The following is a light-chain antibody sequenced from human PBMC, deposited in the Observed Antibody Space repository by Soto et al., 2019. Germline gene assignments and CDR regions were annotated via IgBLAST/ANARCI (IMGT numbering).Light chain of an antibody. V-gene: IGKV3-20*01. J-gene: IGKJ1*01. Sequence: EIVLTQSPGTLSLSPGERATLSCRASQSVSNNYLAWYQQRPGQAPRLLTYGASSRAIGIPDRFSGSGSGTDFTLTINRLEPEDFAVYYWQQYGNSPWTFGQGTKVEIK. CDR3: QQYGNSPWT. CDR2: GAS. CDR1: QSVSNNY.